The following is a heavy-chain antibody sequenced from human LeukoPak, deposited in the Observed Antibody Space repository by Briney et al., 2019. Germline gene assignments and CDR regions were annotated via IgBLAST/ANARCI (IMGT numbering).Heavy chain of an antibody. V-gene: IGHV4-4*02. D-gene: IGHD6-13*01. J-gene: IGHJ4*02. CDR3: ARAPSIAAAPGPMGGPFDY. Sequence: PSGTLSLTCAVSGGSISSSNWWSWVRQPPGKGLEWIGEIYHSGSTNYNPSLKSRVTISVDKSKNQFSLKLSSVTAADTAVYYCARAPSIAAAPGPMGGPFDYWGQGTLVTVSS. CDR2: IYHSGST. CDR1: GGSISSSNW.